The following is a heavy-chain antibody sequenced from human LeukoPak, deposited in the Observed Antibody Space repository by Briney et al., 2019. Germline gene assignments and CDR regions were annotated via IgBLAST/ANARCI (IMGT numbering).Heavy chain of an antibody. CDR2: IKSKTDGGTI. J-gene: IGHJ6*02. CDR1: GFTFSNAW. D-gene: IGHD3-10*01. V-gene: IGHV3-15*01. CDR3: TTELWFGAQGYYYYGMDV. Sequence: GGSLRLSCAASGFTFSNAWMNWVRQAPGKGLECVGRIKSKTDGGTIDYAASVKGRFTISRDDPKNTLYLQMNSLETEDTAVYYCTTELWFGAQGYYYYGMDVWGQGTTVTVSS.